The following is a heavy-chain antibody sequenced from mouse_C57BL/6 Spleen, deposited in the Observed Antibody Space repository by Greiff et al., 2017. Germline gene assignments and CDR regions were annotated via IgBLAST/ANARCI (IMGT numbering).Heavy chain of an antibody. CDR1: GYTFTSYW. CDR2: IYPGSGST. V-gene: IGHV1-55*01. CDR3: ARTYYSNYVYAMDY. Sequence: QVQLQQPGAELVKPGASVKMSCKASGYTFTSYWITWVKQRPGQGLEWIGDIYPGSGSTNYNEKFKSKATLTVDTSSSTAYMQLSSLTSEDSAVYYCARTYYSNYVYAMDYWGQGTSVTVAS. J-gene: IGHJ4*01. D-gene: IGHD2-5*01.